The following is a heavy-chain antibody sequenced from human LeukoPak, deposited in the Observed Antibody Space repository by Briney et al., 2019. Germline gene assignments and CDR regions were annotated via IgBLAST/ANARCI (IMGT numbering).Heavy chain of an antibody. CDR2: ISRSSSYI. V-gene: IGHV3-21*01. D-gene: IGHD6-19*01. Sequence: TAGGSLRLSCAASGFTFSSYEMNWVRQAPGKGLEWVSSISRSSSYIYYADSVKGRFTISRDNAKNSLYLQVNSLRAEDTAVYYCARDGGRQWLVNYMDVWGKGTTVTVSS. J-gene: IGHJ6*03. CDR1: GFTFSSYE. CDR3: ARDGGRQWLVNYMDV.